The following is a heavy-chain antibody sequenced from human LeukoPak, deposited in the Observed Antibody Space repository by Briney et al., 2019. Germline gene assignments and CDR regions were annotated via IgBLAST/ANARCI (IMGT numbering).Heavy chain of an antibody. CDR3: AASRSTAVAGSSHY. Sequence: SETLSLTCAVYGGSFSGYYWSWIRQPPGKGLEWIGEINHSGSTNYNPSLKSRVTISVDTSKNQFPLKLSSVTAADTAVYYCAASRSTAVAGSSHYWGQGTLVTVSS. J-gene: IGHJ4*02. D-gene: IGHD6-19*01. CDR1: GGSFSGYY. CDR2: INHSGST. V-gene: IGHV4-34*01.